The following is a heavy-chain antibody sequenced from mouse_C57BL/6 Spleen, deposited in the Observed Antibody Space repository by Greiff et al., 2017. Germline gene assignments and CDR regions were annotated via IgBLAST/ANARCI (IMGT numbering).Heavy chain of an antibody. CDR2: ISDGGSYT. CDR1: GFTFSSYA. Sequence: DVMLVESGGGLVKPGGSLKLSCAASGFTFSSYAMSWVRQTPEKRLEWVATISDGGSYTYYPDNVKGRFTISRANAKNNLYLQMSHLKSEDTAMYYCARDAALAAYYFDYWGQGTTLTVSS. V-gene: IGHV5-4*01. J-gene: IGHJ2*01. D-gene: IGHD1-1*01. CDR3: ARDAALAAYYFDY.